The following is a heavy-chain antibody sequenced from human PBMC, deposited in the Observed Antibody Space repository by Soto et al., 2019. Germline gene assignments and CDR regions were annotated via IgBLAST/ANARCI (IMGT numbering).Heavy chain of an antibody. Sequence: SETLSLTCTVSGGSISSYYWSWIRQPPGKGLEWIGYIYYSGSTNYNPSLKSRVTISVDTSKNQFSLKLSSVTAADTAVYYCARGILYYGMDVWRQGTTVTVSS. CDR2: IYYSGST. D-gene: IGHD2-21*01. CDR1: GGSISSYY. V-gene: IGHV4-59*01. CDR3: ARGILYYGMDV. J-gene: IGHJ6*02.